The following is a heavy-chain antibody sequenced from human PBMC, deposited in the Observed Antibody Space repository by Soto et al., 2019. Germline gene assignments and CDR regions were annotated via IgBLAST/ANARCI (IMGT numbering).Heavy chain of an antibody. Sequence: QVQMVPSGAEVKKPGSSVTVSCKASGGTFSSYAISWVRQAPGQGLEWMGGIIPIIGTANYAQKFQGRVTITAAESTSTSCMDRSSLRSEDTAVYYCARQNAAGEADGRDYFDYWGQGTLVTVS. CDR3: ARQNAAGEADGRDYFDY. D-gene: IGHD6-13*01. CDR1: GGTFSSYA. CDR2: IIPIIGTA. V-gene: IGHV1-69*01. J-gene: IGHJ4*02.